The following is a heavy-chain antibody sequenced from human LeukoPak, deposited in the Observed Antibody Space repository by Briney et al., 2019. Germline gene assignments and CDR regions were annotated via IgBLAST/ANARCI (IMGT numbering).Heavy chain of an antibody. Sequence: SETLSLTCTVSGGSISSSSYYWGWIRQPPGKGLEWIGSIYYSGSTYYNPSLKSRVTMSVDTSKNQFSLKLSSVTAADTAVYYCARFYGGNPFDYWGQGTLVTVSS. J-gene: IGHJ4*02. V-gene: IGHV4-39*01. CDR1: GGSISSSSYY. CDR3: ARFYGGNPFDY. CDR2: IYYSGST. D-gene: IGHD4-23*01.